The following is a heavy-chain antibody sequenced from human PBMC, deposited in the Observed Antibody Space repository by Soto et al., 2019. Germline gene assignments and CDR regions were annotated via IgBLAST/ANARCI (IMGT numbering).Heavy chain of an antibody. CDR3: ASTPVTGRYSYYGMDA. CDR2: LIPVFDTP. J-gene: IGHJ6*02. Sequence: QVQPVQSGSEVKKPGSSVRVSCKTGSFYAVSWVRQAPGQGLEWMGGLIPVFDTPSYAQKFQGRVTITANDSKRTAYMELSSLRSEDTALYYCASTPVTGRYSYYGMDAWDQGIAVTVSS. D-gene: IGHD4-4*01. V-gene: IGHV1-69*01. CDR1: SFYA.